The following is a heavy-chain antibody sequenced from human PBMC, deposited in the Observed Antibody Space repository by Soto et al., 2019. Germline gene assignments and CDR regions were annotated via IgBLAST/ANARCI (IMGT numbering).Heavy chain of an antibody. V-gene: IGHV4-4*07. Sequence: QVQLQESGPRLVKPSETLSLTCTVSDDFISSYYWNWIRQPAGKGLEWIGRVSTSGATNYNPSLESRFTMSVATSTKQFSLKLTSVTAADTAVYFCARADYEILTGSYAMDVWGEGTTVTVSS. D-gene: IGHD3-9*01. CDR1: DDFISSYY. J-gene: IGHJ6*04. CDR3: ARADYEILTGSYAMDV. CDR2: VSTSGAT.